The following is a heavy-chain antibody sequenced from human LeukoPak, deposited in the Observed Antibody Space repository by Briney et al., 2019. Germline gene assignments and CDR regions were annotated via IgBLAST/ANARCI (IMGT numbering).Heavy chain of an antibody. J-gene: IGHJ4*02. CDR1: GGSISSYY. D-gene: IGHD6-6*01. Sequence: SSETPSLTCTVSGGSISSYYWSWIRQPPGKGLEWIGYIYYSGSTNYNPSLKSRVTISVDTSKNQFSLKLSSVTAADTAVYYCARVMGSSSSSGDYWGQGTLVTVSS. CDR2: IYYSGST. V-gene: IGHV4-59*01. CDR3: ARVMGSSSSSGDY.